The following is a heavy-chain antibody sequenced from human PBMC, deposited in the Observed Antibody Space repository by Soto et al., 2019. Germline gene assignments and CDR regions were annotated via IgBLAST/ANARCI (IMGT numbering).Heavy chain of an antibody. V-gene: IGHV6-1*01. CDR2: TCYRSQWYN. J-gene: IGHJ5*02. Sequence: PSQTLSLTCAISGDSVSSNSAAWNWIRQSPSRGLEWLGRTCYRSQWYNDYAVSVKSRITIIPDTSKNQFSLQLNSVTPEDTAVYYCAAEFGVAGTGNWLDPWGQGTLVTVSS. CDR1: GDSVSSNSAA. CDR3: AAEFGVAGTGNWLDP. D-gene: IGHD3-3*01.